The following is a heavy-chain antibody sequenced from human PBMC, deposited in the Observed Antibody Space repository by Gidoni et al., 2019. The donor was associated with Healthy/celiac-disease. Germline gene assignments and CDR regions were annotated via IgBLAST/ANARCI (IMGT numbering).Heavy chain of an antibody. Sequence: QVQLVQSGAEVKKPGSSVKVSCKASGGTFSSYAISWVRQAPGQGLEWRGGISPIFGTANYAQKFQGRVKITADESTSTAYMELSSLRSEDTAVDYCARISTDSSGYYLYWYFDLWGRGTLVTVSS. D-gene: IGHD3-22*01. CDR2: ISPIFGTA. V-gene: IGHV1-69*01. CDR1: GGTFSSYA. J-gene: IGHJ2*01. CDR3: ARISTDSSGYYLYWYFDL.